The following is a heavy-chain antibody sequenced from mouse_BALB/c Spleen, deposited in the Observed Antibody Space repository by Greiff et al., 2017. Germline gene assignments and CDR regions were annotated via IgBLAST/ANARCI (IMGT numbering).Heavy chain of an antibody. CDR2: INSNGGST. D-gene: IGHD6-1*01. J-gene: IGHJ1*01. V-gene: IGHV5-6-3*01. CDR3: AREEGMPHWYFDV. CDR1: GFTFSSYG. Sequence: DVQLVESGGGLVQPGGSLKLSCAASGFTFSSYGMSWVRQTPDKRLELVATINSNGGSTYYPDSVKGRFTISRDNAKNTLYLQMSSLKSEDTAMYYCAREEGMPHWYFDVWGAGTTVTVSS.